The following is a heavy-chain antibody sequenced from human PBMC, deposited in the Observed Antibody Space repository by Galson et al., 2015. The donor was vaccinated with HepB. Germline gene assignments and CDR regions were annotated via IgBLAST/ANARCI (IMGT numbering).Heavy chain of an antibody. V-gene: IGHV3-11*01. CDR2: ISGSGSSI. CDR3: AREGSDGRMVTF. D-gene: IGHD3-16*01. J-gene: IGHJ4*02. Sequence: SLRPSCAASGFTFTGYAMNWVRQAPGRGLEWVSYISGSGSSIYYADSVKGRFTISRDNAKNSLYLQMNSLRAEDTAVYYCAREGSDGRMVTFWGQGTLVTVSS. CDR1: GFTFTGYA.